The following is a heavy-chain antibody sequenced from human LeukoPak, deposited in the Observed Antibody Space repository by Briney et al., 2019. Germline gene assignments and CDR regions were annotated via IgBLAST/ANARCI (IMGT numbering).Heavy chain of an antibody. D-gene: IGHD6-13*01. CDR3: ARDSSSWYVDY. J-gene: IGHJ4*02. V-gene: IGHV1-46*01. CDR1: GYTFTSYY. Sequence: ASVKVSCKASGYTFTSYYMHWVRQAPGQGLEWMGIINPSGGSTSYAQKFQGRVTMTRDTSISTAYMELSRLRSDDTAVYYCARDSSSWYVDYWGQGTLVTVSS. CDR2: INPSGGST.